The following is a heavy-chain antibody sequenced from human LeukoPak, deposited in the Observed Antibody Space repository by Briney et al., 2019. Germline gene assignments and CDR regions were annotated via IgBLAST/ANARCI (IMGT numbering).Heavy chain of an antibody. D-gene: IGHD2-8*01. CDR3: ARLPDCTYVPDY. V-gene: IGHV4-61*02. J-gene: IGHJ4*02. CDR1: GGSISSDRFY. Sequence: SETLSLTCTVSGGSISSDRFYWTWVRQPAGKGLEWIGRIISSNTNYNPSLKSRVSISLDTSTNQFSLKLSSLTAADTAVYYCARLPDCTYVPDYWGQGRLLIVSS. CDR2: IISSNT.